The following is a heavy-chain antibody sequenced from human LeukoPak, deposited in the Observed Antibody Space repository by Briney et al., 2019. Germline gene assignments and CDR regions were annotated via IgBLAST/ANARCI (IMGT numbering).Heavy chain of an antibody. Sequence: PGGSLRLSCAASGFTFRSDAMSWVRQAPGKGLEWVSAISGSGGSTYYADSVKGRFTISRDNSKNTLYLQMNSLRAEDTAVYYCAKGGGDYSKGIDYWGQGTLVTVSS. CDR1: GFTFRSDA. V-gene: IGHV3-23*01. CDR3: AKGGGDYSKGIDY. CDR2: ISGSGGST. D-gene: IGHD4-11*01. J-gene: IGHJ4*02.